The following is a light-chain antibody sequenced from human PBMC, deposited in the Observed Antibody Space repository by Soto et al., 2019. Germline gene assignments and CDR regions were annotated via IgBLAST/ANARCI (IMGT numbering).Light chain of an antibody. CDR2: DAS. J-gene: IGKJ1*01. CDR1: QSISSS. Sequence: DIQMTQSPSTLSASVGDRVTITCRASQSISSSLAWYQQKPGKAPKLLIYDASTLESGVPLRFSGSGSGTEFTLTISSLQPDEFATYYCQQYKRYSTFGQGTKVESK. CDR3: QQYKRYST. V-gene: IGKV1-5*01.